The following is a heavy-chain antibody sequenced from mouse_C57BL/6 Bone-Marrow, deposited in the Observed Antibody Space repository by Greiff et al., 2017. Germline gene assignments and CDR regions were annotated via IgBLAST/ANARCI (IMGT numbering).Heavy chain of an antibody. V-gene: IGHV1-63*01. Sequence: QVQLKESGAELVRPGTSVTMSCKASGYTFTNYWIGWAQQRPGHGLEWIGDIYPGGGYTNYNEKFKGKATLTADKSSSTAYMQFSSLTSEDSVIYYCARKGPMDYWGQGTSVTVSS. CDR3: ARKGPMDY. CDR1: GYTFTNYW. J-gene: IGHJ4*01. CDR2: IYPGGGYT. D-gene: IGHD3-3*01.